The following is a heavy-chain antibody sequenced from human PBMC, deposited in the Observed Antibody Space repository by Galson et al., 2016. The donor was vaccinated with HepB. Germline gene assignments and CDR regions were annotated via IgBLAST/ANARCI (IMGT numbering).Heavy chain of an antibody. V-gene: IGHV5-51*01. Sequence: QSGAEVKKPGESLKISCKGSGYDFTSYWIGWVRQMPGKGLEWMGIIYPGDSDTRYSPSFQGQVTISADKSISTAYLPWSSLKASDTAMYYCARRRGYSIRWSEGPNLDYFDYWGQGTLVTVSS. J-gene: IGHJ4*02. CDR3: ARRRGYSIRWSEGPNLDYFDY. CDR1: GYDFTSYW. D-gene: IGHD6-13*01. CDR2: IYPGDSDT.